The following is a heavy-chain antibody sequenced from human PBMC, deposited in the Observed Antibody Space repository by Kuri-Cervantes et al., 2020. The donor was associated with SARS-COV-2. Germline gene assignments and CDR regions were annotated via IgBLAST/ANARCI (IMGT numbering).Heavy chain of an antibody. CDR1: GYTFTGYL. Sequence: ALVKVSCKASGYTFTGYLIHWVRQAPGQGLEWMGWIDPSSGGTNSAQNFQGRVTMTRDTSISTAHMELRRLRSDDTAVYYCARDEGKGGHCLGHWGQGTLVTVSS. CDR3: ARDEGKGGHCLGH. V-gene: IGHV1-2*02. D-gene: IGHD2-21*01. CDR2: IDPSSGGT. J-gene: IGHJ4*02.